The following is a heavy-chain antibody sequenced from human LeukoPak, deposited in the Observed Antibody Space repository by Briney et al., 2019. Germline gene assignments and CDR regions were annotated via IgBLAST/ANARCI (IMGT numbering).Heavy chain of an antibody. D-gene: IGHD5-18*01. V-gene: IGHV3-21*01. CDR3: AKTSMVMNFDY. CDR2: ISSTTSYI. J-gene: IGHJ4*02. CDR1: GFTFSSYA. Sequence: PGGSLRLSCITSGFTFSSYAMHWVRQAPGKGLEWVSSISSTTSYIYYADSVKGRFTISRDNAKNSLYLQMNSLRAEDTAVYYCAKTSMVMNFDYWGQGTLVTVSS.